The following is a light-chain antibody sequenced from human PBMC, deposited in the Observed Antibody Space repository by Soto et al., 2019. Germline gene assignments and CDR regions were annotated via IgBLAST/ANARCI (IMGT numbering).Light chain of an antibody. CDR2: GAS. CDR3: QQYGSSPWT. J-gene: IGKJ1*01. CDR1: QSVSSY. V-gene: IGKV3-20*01. Sequence: EIVLTQSPATLSLSPGEGAPLSCRASQSVSSYLAWYQQKPGQAPRLLIYGASTRATGIPDRFSGSGSGTDFALTISRLEPEDFAVYYCQQYGSSPWTFGQGTKVDIK.